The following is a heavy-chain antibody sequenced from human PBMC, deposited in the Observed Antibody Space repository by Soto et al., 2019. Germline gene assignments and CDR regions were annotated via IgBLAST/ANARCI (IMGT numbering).Heavy chain of an antibody. D-gene: IGHD3-3*01. CDR3: ARGQRFSDWFDH. CDR2: VYSSGGT. CDR1: GGSMSSYY. J-gene: IGHJ5*02. V-gene: IGHV4-4*07. Sequence: SETLSLTCTVSGGSMSSYYWTWIRQPAGKGLEWIGRVYSSGGTHYHPSLKSRVTISLDTSKNQFSLRLLSVTDADTAVYYCARGQRFSDWFDHWGQGTLVTVSS.